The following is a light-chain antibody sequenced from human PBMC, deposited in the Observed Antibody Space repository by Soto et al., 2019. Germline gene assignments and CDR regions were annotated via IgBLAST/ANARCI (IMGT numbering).Light chain of an antibody. V-gene: IGKV1-39*01. J-gene: IGKJ5*01. CDR1: QSISSY. CDR3: QQSYSAPIT. Sequence: DIQMTQSPSPLSASVGDRVTITCRASQSISSYLNWYQQKPGKAPKFLIFPASSLQSGVPSRFSGSGSGTDFTLTISSLQPEDFATYYCQQSYSAPITFGQGTRLEIK. CDR2: PAS.